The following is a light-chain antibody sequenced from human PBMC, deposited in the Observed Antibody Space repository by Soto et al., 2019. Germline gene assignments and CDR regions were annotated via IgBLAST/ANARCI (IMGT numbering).Light chain of an antibody. V-gene: IGLV2-23*01. Sequence: QSALTQPASVSGSPGQSITISCTGTSSDVGSYNHVSWYQQHPGKAPKLMIYEGSKRPSGVSNRFSGSKSGDTASLTISGLQAEDEADYYCCSFAGSRTFVFGTGTKLTVL. CDR2: EGS. CDR1: SSDVGSYNH. J-gene: IGLJ1*01. CDR3: CSFAGSRTFV.